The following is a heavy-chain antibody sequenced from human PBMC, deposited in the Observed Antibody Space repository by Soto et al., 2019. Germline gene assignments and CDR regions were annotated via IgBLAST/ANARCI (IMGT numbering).Heavy chain of an antibody. CDR2: IYHSGST. D-gene: IGHD3-22*01. Sequence: PETLSLTCAVPGGSISSSNWWRCVRQPPGKGLEWIGEIYHSGSTNYNPSLKSRVTISVDKSKNQFSLKLSSVTAADTAVYYCARSPDSSGYYPRWYYYGMDVWGQGTTVT. CDR3: ARSPDSSGYYPRWYYYGMDV. J-gene: IGHJ6*02. V-gene: IGHV4-4*03. CDR1: GGSISSSNW.